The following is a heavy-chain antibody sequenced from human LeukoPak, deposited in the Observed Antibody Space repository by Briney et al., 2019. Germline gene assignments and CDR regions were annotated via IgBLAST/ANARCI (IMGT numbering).Heavy chain of an antibody. CDR1: GFTISGFW. D-gene: IGHD3-3*01. CDR3: ARVRDDYFFDY. Sequence: LRLSCTGSGFTISGFWMSWVRQHPGTGLEWIAYIHYIGNTYYNPSLESRVTMSVDTSSNQFSLNVASVTAADTAVYYCARVRDDYFFDYWGQGILVTVSS. J-gene: IGHJ4*02. CDR2: IHYIGNT. V-gene: IGHV4-31*02.